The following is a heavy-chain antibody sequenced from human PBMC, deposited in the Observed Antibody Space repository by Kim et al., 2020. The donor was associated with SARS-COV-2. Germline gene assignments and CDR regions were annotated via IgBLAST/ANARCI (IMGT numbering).Heavy chain of an antibody. CDR1: GDSVSRNRSA. CDR3: ASGPGIAVTWSEGYYYYGMDV. D-gene: IGHD6-19*01. CDR2: TYYRSKWSN. Sequence: SQTLSLTCAISGDSVSRNRSAWNWIRQSPSRGLEWLGRTYYRSKWSNDYAVSVKSRITINPDTSKNQFSLQLNSVTPEDTAVYYCASGPGIAVTWSEGYYYYGMDVWGKGTTVTVSS. J-gene: IGHJ6*04. V-gene: IGHV6-1*01.